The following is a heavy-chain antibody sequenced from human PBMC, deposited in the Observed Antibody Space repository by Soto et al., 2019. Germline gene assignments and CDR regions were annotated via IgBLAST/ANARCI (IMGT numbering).Heavy chain of an antibody. CDR3: ARWRDAVATHGS. J-gene: IGHJ5*02. CDR2: ISPNSGAS. D-gene: IGHD5-12*01. V-gene: IGHV1-2*02. CDR1: GYSFIDYY. Sequence: QVQLVQSGAEVKKSGASVKVSCRTSGYSFIDYYVHWVRQAPGQGLEWVGWISPNSGASKYAENFQGRVTLTRDRSTSPVFMELTGLRSEDTAVYYCARWRDAVATHGSWGQGTQVTVSS.